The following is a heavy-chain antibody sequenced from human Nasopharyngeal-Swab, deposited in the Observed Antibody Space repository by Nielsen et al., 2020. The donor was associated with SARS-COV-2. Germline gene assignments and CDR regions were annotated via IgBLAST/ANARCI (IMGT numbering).Heavy chain of an antibody. Sequence: ASVKVSCKASGYTFTSYGISWVRQAPGQGLEWMGWISAYNGNTNYAQKLQGRVTMTTDTSTSTAYMELRSLRSDDTAVYYCARNSPGYSYGYNLFDPWGQGTLVTVSS. V-gene: IGHV1-18*01. D-gene: IGHD5-18*01. CDR1: GYTFTSYG. CDR3: ARNSPGYSYGYNLFDP. CDR2: ISAYNGNT. J-gene: IGHJ5*02.